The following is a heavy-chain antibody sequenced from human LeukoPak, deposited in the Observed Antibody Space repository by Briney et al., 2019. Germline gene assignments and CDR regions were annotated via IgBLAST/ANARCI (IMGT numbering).Heavy chain of an antibody. CDR3: ARDHGSGDSSGYYASWFDP. V-gene: IGHV3-53*01. CDR1: GFTVSSNY. CDR2: IYSGGST. D-gene: IGHD3-22*01. Sequence: PGGSLRLSCAASGFTVSSNYMSWVRQAPGKGLEWVSVIYSGGSTYYADSVKGRFTISRDNSKNTLYLQMNSLRAEDTAVYYCARDHGSGDSSGYYASWFDPWGQGTLVTVSS. J-gene: IGHJ5*02.